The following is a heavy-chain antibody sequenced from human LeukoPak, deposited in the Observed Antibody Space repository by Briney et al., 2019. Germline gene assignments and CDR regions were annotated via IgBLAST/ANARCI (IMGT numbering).Heavy chain of an antibody. CDR2: IYSGGST. CDR3: ARGGEMATGDAFDI. CDR1: GFTVSSNY. J-gene: IGHJ3*02. D-gene: IGHD5-24*01. Sequence: PGGSLRLSCAASGFTVSSNYMSWVRQAPGKGLEWVSVIYSGGSTYYADSVKGRFTISRDNSKNTLYLQMNSLRAEDTAVYYCARGGEMATGDAFDIWGQGTMVTVSS. V-gene: IGHV3-53*01.